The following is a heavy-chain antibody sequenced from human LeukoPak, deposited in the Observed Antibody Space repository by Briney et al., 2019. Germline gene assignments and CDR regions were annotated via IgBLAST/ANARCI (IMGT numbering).Heavy chain of an antibody. CDR3: ARMIGITMIVSAIDY. J-gene: IGHJ4*01. CDR2: ISSSSSYI. Sequence: GGSLRLSCAASGFTFSSYSMNWVRQAPGKGLEWVSSISSSSSYIYYADSVKGRFTISRDNAKNSLYLQMNSLRAEDTAVYYCARMIGITMIVSAIDYWGQEPWSPSPQ. V-gene: IGHV3-21*01. D-gene: IGHD3-22*01. CDR1: GFTFSSYS.